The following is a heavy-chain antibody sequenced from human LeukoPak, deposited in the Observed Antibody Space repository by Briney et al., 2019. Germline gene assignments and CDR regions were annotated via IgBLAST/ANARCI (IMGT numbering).Heavy chain of an antibody. CDR2: IYYSGST. V-gene: IGHV4-59*08. D-gene: IGHD3-16*01. Sequence: SETLSLTCTVSGGSISSYYWSWIRQPPGKGLEWIGYIYYSGSTNYNPSLKSRVTISVDTSKNQFSLKLSSVTAPDTAVYYCARHWGPNWFDPWGQGTLVTVSS. CDR3: ARHWGPNWFDP. CDR1: GGSISSYY. J-gene: IGHJ5*02.